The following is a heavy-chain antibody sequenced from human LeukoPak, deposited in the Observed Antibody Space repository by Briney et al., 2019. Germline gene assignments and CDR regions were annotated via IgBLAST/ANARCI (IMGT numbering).Heavy chain of an antibody. Sequence: PGRSLRLSCAASGFTFSSYAFHWVRQAPGKGLVWVSRINTDGSSTSYADSVKGRFTISRDNAKNTVYLQMNSLRAEDTAVYYCARVRGVDFEYWGQGTLVTVSS. CDR3: ARVRGVDFEY. D-gene: IGHD3-10*01. CDR2: INTDGSST. CDR1: GFTFSSYA. V-gene: IGHV3-74*01. J-gene: IGHJ4*02.